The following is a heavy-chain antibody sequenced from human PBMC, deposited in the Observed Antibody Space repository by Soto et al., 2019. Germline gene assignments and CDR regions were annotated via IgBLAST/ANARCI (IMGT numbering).Heavy chain of an antibody. CDR1: SGPFSGFH. CDR3: SSGKSVLPNSYFCALTWFDP. CDR2: ITPSGDT. Sequence: HVQLEQWGAGLLKPSETLSITCALYSGPFSGFHWAWIRQPPGNGLEWIGAITPSGDTNYNLSLEGRVTISRDTSIAQFSLTVTAVTAADTAVYACSSGKSVLPNSYFCALTWFDPLGHVTLVIVS. D-gene: IGHD4-4*01. V-gene: IGHV4-34*01. J-gene: IGHJ5*02.